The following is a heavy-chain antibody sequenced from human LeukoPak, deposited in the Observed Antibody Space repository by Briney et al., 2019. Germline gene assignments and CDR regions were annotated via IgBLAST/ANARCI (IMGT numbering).Heavy chain of an antibody. D-gene: IGHD5-18*01. V-gene: IGHV3-30*18. Sequence: PGRSLRLSCAASGFTFSSYGMHWVRQAPGKGLEWVAVISYDGSNKYYADSVKGRFTISRDNSKNTLYLQMNSLRVEDTAVYYCAKDHRWGYSYGYFDYWGQGTLVTVSS. CDR3: AKDHRWGYSYGYFDY. J-gene: IGHJ4*02. CDR1: GFTFSSYG. CDR2: ISYDGSNK.